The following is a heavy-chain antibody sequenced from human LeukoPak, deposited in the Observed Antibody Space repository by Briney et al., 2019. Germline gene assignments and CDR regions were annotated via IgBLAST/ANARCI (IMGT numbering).Heavy chain of an antibody. V-gene: IGHV1-2*02. CDR2: INPNSGGT. D-gene: IGHD6-19*01. J-gene: IGHJ5*01. CDR1: GYTFTGYY. CDR3: ARGMSSGWFDC. Sequence: ASMKVSCKASGYTFTGYYIHWVRQAPGQGLEWMGWINPNSGGTNYARKFQGRVTMTSDTSVSTTYMELSRLRSDDTAVYYCARGMSSGWFDCWGQGTLVTVSS.